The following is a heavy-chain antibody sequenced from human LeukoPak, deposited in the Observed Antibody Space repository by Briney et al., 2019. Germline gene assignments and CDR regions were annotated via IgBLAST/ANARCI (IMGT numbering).Heavy chain of an antibody. D-gene: IGHD4-23*01. CDR2: VSAHGLDK. CDR1: GFAFSSYA. CDR3: ARDLDYGGRFDY. J-gene: IGHJ4*02. V-gene: IGHV3-30*14. Sequence: GGSLRLSCEASGFAFSSYAMHWVRQGPGKGLEWLAVVSAHGLDKFYADSVKGRFTISRDNSKNTLYLQMNSLRAEDTAVYYCARDLDYGGRFDYWGQGTLVTVSS.